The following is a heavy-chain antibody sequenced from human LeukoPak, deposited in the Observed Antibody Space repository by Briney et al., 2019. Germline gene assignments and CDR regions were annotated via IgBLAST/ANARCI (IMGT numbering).Heavy chain of an antibody. CDR3: ATLTGGDDAFDI. J-gene: IGHJ3*02. Sequence: PSETLSLTCTVSGGSISSYYWSWIRQPPGKGLEWIGYIFYTGSTNYNPSLKSRVTISVLTSKNRFSLKLSSVSAADTAVYYCATLTGGDDAFDIWGQGTMVTVSS. D-gene: IGHD4-23*01. CDR2: IFYTGST. CDR1: GGSISSYY. V-gene: IGHV4-59*01.